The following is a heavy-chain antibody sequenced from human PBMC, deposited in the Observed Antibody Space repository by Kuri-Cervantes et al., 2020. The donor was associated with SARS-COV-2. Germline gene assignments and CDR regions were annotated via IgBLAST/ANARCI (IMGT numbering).Heavy chain of an antibody. D-gene: IGHD1-26*01. CDR1: GYTFTGYY. V-gene: IGHV1-24*01. Sequence: ASVKVSCKASGYTFTGYYMHWVRQAPGKGLEWMGGFDPEDGETIYAQKFQGRVTMTEDTSTDTAYMELSSLRSEDTAVYYCATAGEWELLLDYWGQGTLVTVSS. CDR2: FDPEDGET. CDR3: ATAGEWELLLDY. J-gene: IGHJ4*02.